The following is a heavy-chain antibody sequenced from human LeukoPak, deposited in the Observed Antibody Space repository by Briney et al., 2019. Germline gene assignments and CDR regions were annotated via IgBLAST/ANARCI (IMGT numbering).Heavy chain of an antibody. J-gene: IGHJ4*02. V-gene: IGHV1-18*01. CDR3: AKDMYYYDSSGYYNHPRLFDY. CDR2: ISAYNGNT. D-gene: IGHD3-22*01. Sequence: GASVKVSCKASGYTFTSYGISWVRQAPGQGLEWMGWISAYNGNTNYAQKLQGRVTMTTDTSTSTAYMELRSLRPDDTAVYYCAKDMYYYDSSGYYNHPRLFDYWGQGTLVTVSS. CDR1: GYTFTSYG.